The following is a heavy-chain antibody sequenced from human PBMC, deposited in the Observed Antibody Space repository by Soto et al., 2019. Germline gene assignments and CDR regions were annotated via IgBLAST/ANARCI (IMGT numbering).Heavy chain of an antibody. J-gene: IGHJ4*02. D-gene: IGHD3-9*01. CDR2: IGTAGDT. V-gene: IGHV3-13*01. Sequence: GGSLRLSCAASGFTFSSYDMHWVRQATGKGLEWVSAIGTAGDTYYPGSVKGRFTISRENAKNSLYLQMNILRAGDTAVYYCARSGSVLRYFDWLSRAFPHEYYFDYWGQGTLVTVS. CDR3: ARSGSVLRYFDWLSRAFPHEYYFDY. CDR1: GFTFSSYD.